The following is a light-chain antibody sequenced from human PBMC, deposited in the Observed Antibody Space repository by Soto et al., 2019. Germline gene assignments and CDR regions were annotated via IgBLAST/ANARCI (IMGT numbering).Light chain of an antibody. CDR2: AAS. V-gene: IGKV1-9*01. Sequence: IQMTQSPSSLSASVGDRVTITCRASQGISSYLAWYQQKPGTAPKLLIYAASTLQTGVPSRFSGSGSGTDFTLTISSLQPEDFASYYCQHLNSYSFTFGPGTKVDIK. CDR3: QHLNSYSFT. CDR1: QGISSY. J-gene: IGKJ3*01.